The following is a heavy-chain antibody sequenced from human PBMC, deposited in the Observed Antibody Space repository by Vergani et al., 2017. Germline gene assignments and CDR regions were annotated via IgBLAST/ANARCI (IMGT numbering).Heavy chain of an antibody. V-gene: IGHV3-33*01. D-gene: IGHD3-10*01. CDR1: GFTFCSYG. CDR3: ARETRGQFDY. J-gene: IGHJ4*02. CDR2: IWYDGSNK. Sequence: QVQLVESGGGVVQPGRSLRLSCAASGFTFCSYGMHWVRQAPGKGLEWVAVIWYDGSNKYYADSVKGRFTISRDNSKNTLYLQMNSLRAEDTAVYYCARETRGQFDYWGQGTLVTVSS.